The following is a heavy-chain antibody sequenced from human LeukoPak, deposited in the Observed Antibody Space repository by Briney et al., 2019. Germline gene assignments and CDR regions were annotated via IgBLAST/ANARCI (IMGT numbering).Heavy chain of an antibody. D-gene: IGHD2-2*01. CDR3: ARRPLPAANSYHFDY. V-gene: IGHV3-74*01. CDR2: INSDGSST. J-gene: IGHJ4*01. Sequence: GGSLRLSCAASGFTFSSYGMHRVRQAPGKGLVWFSRINSDGSSTSYADSVKGRFTISRDNAKNTLYLQMNSLRAEDTAVYYCARRPLPAANSYHFDYWGHGTPVTVSA. CDR1: GFTFSSYG.